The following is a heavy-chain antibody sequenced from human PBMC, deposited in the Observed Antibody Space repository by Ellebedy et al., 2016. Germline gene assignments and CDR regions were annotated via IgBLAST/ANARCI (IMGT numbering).Heavy chain of an antibody. CDR1: GFILGNHW. CDR3: ARDRDDPNPGDAFDI. Sequence: GGSLRLXXAASGFILGNHWMHWVRQAPGKELVWVSRINRDGSVTSYADSVRGRFTISRDNARNTLYLQMNSLTAEDTALYYCARDRDDPNPGDAFDIWGQGTMVTVSS. CDR2: INRDGSVT. V-gene: IGHV3-74*01. J-gene: IGHJ3*02.